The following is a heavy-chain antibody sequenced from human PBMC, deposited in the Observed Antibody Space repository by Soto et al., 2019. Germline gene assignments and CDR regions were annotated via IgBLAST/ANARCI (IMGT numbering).Heavy chain of an antibody. CDR1: GGTFSSYA. CDR3: ARDDGDTAMVWGGMDV. CDR2: IIPIFGTA. V-gene: IGHV1-69*06. D-gene: IGHD5-18*01. J-gene: IGHJ6*02. Sequence: QVQLVQSGAEVKKPESSVKVSCKASGGTFSSYAISWVRQAPGQGLEWMGGIIPIFGTANYAQKFQGRVTITADKSTSTAYMELSSLRSEDTAVFYCARDDGDTAMVWGGMDVWGQGTTVTVSS.